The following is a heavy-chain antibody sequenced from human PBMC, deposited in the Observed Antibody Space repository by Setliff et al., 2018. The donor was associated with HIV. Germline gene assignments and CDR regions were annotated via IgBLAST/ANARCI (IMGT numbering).Heavy chain of an antibody. J-gene: IGHJ5*02. D-gene: IGHD3-10*01. CDR3: ARDRHSSGLGSYGP. Sequence: SETLSLTCTISGGSFGGYRWSWIRQSAGRGMEWIGRIDSSGTTDYNPSLKGRVAISVDTSRNQFSLRVTSVPAADTAVYFCARDRHSSGLGSYGPWGPGILVTVSS. V-gene: IGHV4-4*07. CDR2: IDSSGTT. CDR1: GGSFGGYR.